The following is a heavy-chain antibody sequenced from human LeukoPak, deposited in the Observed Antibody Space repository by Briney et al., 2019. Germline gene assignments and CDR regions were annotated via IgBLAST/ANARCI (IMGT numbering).Heavy chain of an antibody. Sequence: PSQTLSLTCTVSGASISSGSYSWSWIRQPAGKGLEWIGRIYNSGSTNYNPSLKSRVTISVDTSKNQFSLKLSSVTAADTAVYYCARGHCTNGSCSRWFDPWGQGTLVTVSS. D-gene: IGHD2-8*01. CDR3: ARGHCTNGSCSRWFDP. J-gene: IGHJ5*02. CDR2: IYNSGST. V-gene: IGHV4-61*02. CDR1: GASISSGSYS.